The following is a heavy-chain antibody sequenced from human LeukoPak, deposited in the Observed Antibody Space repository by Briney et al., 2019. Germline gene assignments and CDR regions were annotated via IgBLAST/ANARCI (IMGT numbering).Heavy chain of an antibody. Sequence: PSETLSLTCAVYGGSFSGYSWNWIRQPPVKGLERIGEINHSGGTNYNPSLKSRVTISVDTSKKQFSLKLSSVTAADAAVYYCARMYDRSGYYYPFDYWGQGTLVTVSS. J-gene: IGHJ4*02. CDR1: GGSFSGYS. D-gene: IGHD3-22*01. CDR2: INHSGGT. CDR3: ARMYDRSGYYYPFDY. V-gene: IGHV4-34*01.